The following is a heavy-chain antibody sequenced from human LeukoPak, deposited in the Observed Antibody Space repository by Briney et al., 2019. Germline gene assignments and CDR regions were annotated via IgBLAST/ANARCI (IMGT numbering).Heavy chain of an antibody. J-gene: IGHJ6*02. Sequence: ASVKVSCKASGYTFTSYGISWVRQAPGQGLEWMGWISAYNGNTNYAQELQGRVTMTTDTSTSTAYMELRSLRSDDTAVYYCARVEYGYCSSTSCSNLYYGMDVWGQGTTVTVSS. CDR3: ARVEYGYCSSTSCSNLYYGMDV. CDR2: ISAYNGNT. D-gene: IGHD2-2*03. V-gene: IGHV1-18*01. CDR1: GYTFTSYG.